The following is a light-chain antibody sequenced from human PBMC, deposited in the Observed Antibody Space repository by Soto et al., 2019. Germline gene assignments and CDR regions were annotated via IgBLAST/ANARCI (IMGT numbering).Light chain of an antibody. CDR1: ISDVGGYNY. CDR3: FSYAGRNNYV. J-gene: IGLJ1*01. V-gene: IGLV2-8*01. CDR2: EVS. Sequence: QSMLTQPPSASGSPGQSVTISCTGTISDVGGYNYVSWYQQHPGKAPKLMIYEVSQRPSGVPDRFSGSKSGNTASLTVSGLQAEDEAHYYCFSYAGRNNYVFGTGTKVTVL.